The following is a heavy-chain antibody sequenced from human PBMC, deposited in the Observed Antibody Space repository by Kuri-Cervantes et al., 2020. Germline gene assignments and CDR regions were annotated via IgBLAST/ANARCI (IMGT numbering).Heavy chain of an antibody. J-gene: IGHJ4*02. V-gene: IGHV3-30-3*01. Sequence: GESLKISCAASGFTFTNFTMHWVRQAPGRGLEWVAVISFDGSNKYYADSVKGRFTISRDNSKNTLYLQMNSLRAEDTAVYYCATIGRPDYYGSGSYYNGFDYWGQGTLVTVSS. D-gene: IGHD3-10*01. CDR1: GFTFTNFT. CDR2: ISFDGSNK. CDR3: ATIGRPDYYGSGSYYNGFDY.